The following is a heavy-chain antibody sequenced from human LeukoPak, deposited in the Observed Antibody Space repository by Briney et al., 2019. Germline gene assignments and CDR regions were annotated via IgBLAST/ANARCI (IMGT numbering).Heavy chain of an antibody. D-gene: IGHD3-9*01. CDR1: GGSISSYY. V-gene: IGHV4-59*01. J-gene: IGHJ4*02. CDR3: ARAKFGWLQQTFDY. CDR2: IYYSGST. Sequence: SETLSLTCTVSGGSISSYYWSWIRQPPGKGLEWIGYIYYSGSTNYNPSLRRRVSISVDTSKNQFSLKMSSVTAADTAVYYCARAKFGWLQQTFDYWGQGTLVTVSS.